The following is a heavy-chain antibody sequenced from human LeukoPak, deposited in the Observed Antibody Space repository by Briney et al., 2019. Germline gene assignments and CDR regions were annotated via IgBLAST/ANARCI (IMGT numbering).Heavy chain of an antibody. D-gene: IGHD2-15*01. J-gene: IGHJ4*02. CDR2: IYTSGST. CDR3: ASFRPSPLILRSDY. Sequence: SETLSLTCTVSGGSISSYYWSWIRQPAGKGLEWIGRIYTSGSTNYNPSLKSRITMSVDTSKNQFSLKLSSVTAADTAVYYCASFRPSPLILRSDYWGQGTLVTVSS. CDR1: GGSISSYY. V-gene: IGHV4-4*07.